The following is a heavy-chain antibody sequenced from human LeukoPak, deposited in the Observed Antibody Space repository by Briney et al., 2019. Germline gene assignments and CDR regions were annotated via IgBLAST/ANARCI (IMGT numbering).Heavy chain of an antibody. CDR2: ISPYNGNT. Sequence: ASVKVSCKASGYDFTSVGITWVRRAPGQGLEWMGWISPYNGNTRYAQKFQGRVAMTTDTPTTTAYMELRGLRFNDTAVYYCAKAGSGSGWYFDWGQGTLVTVSS. D-gene: IGHD6-19*01. J-gene: IGHJ4*02. CDR1: GYDFTSVG. V-gene: IGHV1-18*01. CDR3: AKAGSGSGWYFD.